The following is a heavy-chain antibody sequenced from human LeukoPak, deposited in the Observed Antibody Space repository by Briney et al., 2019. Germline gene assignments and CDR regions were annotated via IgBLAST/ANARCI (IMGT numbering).Heavy chain of an antibody. CDR2: INHSGST. J-gene: IGHJ5*02. D-gene: IGHD3-10*01. V-gene: IGHV4-34*01. Sequence: SETLSLTCAVYGVSFSGYYWSWIRQPPGKGLEWIGEINHSGSTNYNPSLKSRVTISVDTSKNQISLQLSSVTAADTAVYYCASGRVKYYYGSGSNNWFDPWGQGTLVTVSS. CDR3: ASGRVKYYYGSGSNNWFDP. CDR1: GVSFSGYY.